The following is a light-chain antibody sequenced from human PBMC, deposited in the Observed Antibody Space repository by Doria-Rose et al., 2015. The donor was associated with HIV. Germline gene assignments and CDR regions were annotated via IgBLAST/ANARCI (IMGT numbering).Light chain of an antibody. V-gene: IGKV3-20*01. CDR3: QQYGTSRGT. Sequence: TQSPGTLSLSPGERATLSCSASQRVKSSYLAWYQQKPGHAPRLLIYDASTRATGIPDSFSGSGSGTDFTHTSSRLEPEDVAVDYCQQYGTSRGTFGQGTRLEI. CDR2: DAS. CDR1: QRVKSSY. J-gene: IGKJ5*01.